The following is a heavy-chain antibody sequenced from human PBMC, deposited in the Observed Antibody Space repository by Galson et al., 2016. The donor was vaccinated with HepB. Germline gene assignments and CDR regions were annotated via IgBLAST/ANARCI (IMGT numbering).Heavy chain of an antibody. Sequence: LTCTVSGDFSTNGDYYWSWIRQSPGKGLEWIGYIYFSGNTYYNPSLEGRIRISIDTTKTQFSLSLTSVTATDTAVYYCARGPPEGCGGGTCYLGAFDLWGQGSLVTVSS. CDR1: GDFSTNGDYY. CDR3: ARGPPEGCGGGTCYLGAFDL. D-gene: IGHD2-15*01. V-gene: IGHV4-30-4*01. J-gene: IGHJ3*01. CDR2: IYFSGNT.